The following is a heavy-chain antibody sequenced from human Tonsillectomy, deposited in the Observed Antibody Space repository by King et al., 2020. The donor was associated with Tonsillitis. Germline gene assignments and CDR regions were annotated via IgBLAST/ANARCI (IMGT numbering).Heavy chain of an antibody. CDR2: IYHSGST. J-gene: IGHJ4*02. D-gene: IGHD2-21*02. CDR3: ASVRPYCGGDCYSFDY. Sequence: QLQESGSGLVKPSQTLSLTCAVSGGSISSGGYSWSWIRQPPGEGLEWIGYIYHSGSTYYNSSLKSRVTISVDRSKNQFSLKLNSVTAADTAVYYCASVRPYCGGDCYSFDYWGQGTLVTVSS. CDR1: GGSISSGGYS. V-gene: IGHV4-30-2*01.